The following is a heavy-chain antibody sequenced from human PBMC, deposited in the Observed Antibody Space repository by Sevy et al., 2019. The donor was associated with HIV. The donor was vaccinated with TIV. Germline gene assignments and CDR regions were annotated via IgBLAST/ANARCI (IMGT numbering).Heavy chain of an antibody. CDR1: GFTFSSYA. CDR3: AKDCDVLRFLEWFEGWI. D-gene: IGHD3-3*01. CDR2: ISGSGGST. V-gene: IGHV3-23*01. Sequence: GGSLRLSCAASGFTFSSYAMSWVRQAPGKGLEWVSAISGSGGSTYYADSVKGRFTISRDNSKNTLYLQMNSLRAEDTAVYYCAKDCDVLRFLEWFEGWIWGQGTMVTVSS. J-gene: IGHJ3*02.